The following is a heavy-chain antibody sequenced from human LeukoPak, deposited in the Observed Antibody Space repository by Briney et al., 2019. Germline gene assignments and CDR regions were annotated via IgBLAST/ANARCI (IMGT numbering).Heavy chain of an antibody. V-gene: IGHV3-7*03. D-gene: IGHD3-22*01. CDR3: AKDTGSYYDSSGYFDY. Sequence: GGSLRLSCAGSGFTFSDFWMTWVRQTPGKGLEWVANIKQDGSEKYYVDSVKGRFTISRDNAKNSLYLQMNSLRAEDTALYYCAKDTGSYYDSSGYFDYWGQGTLVTVSS. CDR2: IKQDGSEK. CDR1: GFTFSDFW. J-gene: IGHJ4*02.